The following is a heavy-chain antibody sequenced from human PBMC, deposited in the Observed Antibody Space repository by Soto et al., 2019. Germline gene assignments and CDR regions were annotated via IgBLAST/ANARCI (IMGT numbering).Heavy chain of an antibody. D-gene: IGHD3-22*01. J-gene: IGHJ3*02. CDR3: ARDYYDSSGYYKDDAFDI. CDR2: INHSGST. Sequence: SETLSLTCAVYGGSFIGYHWSWIRQPPWKGLEWIGEINHSGSTNYNPSLKSRVTISVDTSKNQFPLKLSSVTAADTAVYYCARDYYDSSGYYKDDAFDIWGQGTMVTVS. CDR1: GGSFIGYH. V-gene: IGHV4-34*01.